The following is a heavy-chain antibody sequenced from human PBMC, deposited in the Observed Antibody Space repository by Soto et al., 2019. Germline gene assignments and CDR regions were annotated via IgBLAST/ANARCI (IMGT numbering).Heavy chain of an antibody. CDR2: ISGSGGST. V-gene: IGHV3-23*01. D-gene: IGHD3-22*01. CDR3: AKHRDYYDSSGYYH. CDR1: GFTFSSYA. J-gene: IGHJ5*02. Sequence: GGSLRLSCAASGFTFSSYAMSWVRQAPGKGLEWVSAISGSGGSTYYADSVKGRFTISRDNSKNTLYLQMNSLRAEDTAVYYCAKHRDYYDSSGYYHWGQGTLVTVSS.